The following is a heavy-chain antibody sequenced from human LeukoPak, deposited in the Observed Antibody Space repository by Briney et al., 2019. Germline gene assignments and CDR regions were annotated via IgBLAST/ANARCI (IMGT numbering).Heavy chain of an antibody. V-gene: IGHV3-69-1*01. Sequence: PGGSLRLSCAASGFRFSDQTMNWVRQAPGKGLEWLSYIGRHVWYADSVRGRFTISRDNGKNSLYLQMDSLRDDDTAMYFCARDSTREEFDYWGQGTLVTVSS. CDR1: GFRFSDQT. CDR2: IGRHV. J-gene: IGHJ4*02. D-gene: IGHD2-2*01. CDR3: ARDSTREEFDY.